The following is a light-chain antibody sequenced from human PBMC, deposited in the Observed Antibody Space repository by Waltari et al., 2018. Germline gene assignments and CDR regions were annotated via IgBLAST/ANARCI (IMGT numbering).Light chain of an antibody. CDR2: QVS. Sequence: QSALTQPASVSGSPGQSITISCTGTSSDIGRYDLVSWYQKHPGKAPKLIIYQVSNRPSGVSDRFSGSKSGKTASLTISGLQAEDEADYSCCSSVGSSSFVVFGGGTKLTVL. V-gene: IGLV2-23*02. J-gene: IGLJ2*01. CDR3: CSSVGSSSFVV. CDR1: SSDIGRYDL.